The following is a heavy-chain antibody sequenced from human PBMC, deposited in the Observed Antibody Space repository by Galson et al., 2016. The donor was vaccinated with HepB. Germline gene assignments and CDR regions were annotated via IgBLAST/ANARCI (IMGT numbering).Heavy chain of an antibody. CDR3: ARHSHTVGLDF. V-gene: IGHV4-34*01. D-gene: IGHD1-26*01. CDR1: GGSFSAYF. CDR2: IDYSGNT. Sequence: SETLSLTCAVNGGSFSAYFWTWIRQPPGKGLEWIGEIDYSGNTKYNPSPKGRFTMSVDTSKTQFSLKLSSVTAADTAVYYCARHSHTVGLDFWGQGTLVTVSS. J-gene: IGHJ4*02.